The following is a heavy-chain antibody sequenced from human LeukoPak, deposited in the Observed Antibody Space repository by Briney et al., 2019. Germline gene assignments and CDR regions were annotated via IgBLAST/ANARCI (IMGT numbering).Heavy chain of an antibody. CDR3: ARERETYNDY. J-gene: IGHJ4*02. V-gene: IGHV3-7*01. CDR1: GFTFSTFW. CDR2: IKRDGSET. Sequence: GGSLRFSCAVSGFTFSTFWMTWVRQAPGKGLEGVGNIKRDGSETYYVASVRGRFTISRDNAKNSLYRQMYSLRAEDTAVYFCARERETYNDYWGQGTLVTVSS. D-gene: IGHD1-1*01.